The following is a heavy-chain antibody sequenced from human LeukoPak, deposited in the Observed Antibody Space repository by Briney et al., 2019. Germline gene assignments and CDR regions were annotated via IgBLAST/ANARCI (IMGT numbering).Heavy chain of an antibody. J-gene: IGHJ4*02. D-gene: IGHD2-2*01. V-gene: IGHV3-30-3*01. CDR1: GFTFSSYA. CDR2: ISYDGSNK. Sequence: GGSLRLSCAASGFTFSSYAMHWVRQAPGKGLEWVAVISYDGSNKYYADSVKGRFTISRDNSKNTLYLQMNSLRAEDTAVYYCARDTRVAPNTYYFDYWGQGTLVTVSS. CDR3: ARDTRVAPNTYYFDY.